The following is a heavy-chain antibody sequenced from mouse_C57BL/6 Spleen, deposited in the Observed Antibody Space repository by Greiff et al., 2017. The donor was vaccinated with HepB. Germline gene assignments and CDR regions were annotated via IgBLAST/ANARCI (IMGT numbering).Heavy chain of an antibody. Sequence: VQLQQSGPELVKPGDSVKISCKASGYSFTGYFMNWVMQSHGKSLEWIGRINPYNGDTFYNQKFKGKATLTVDKSSSTAHMELRSLTSEDSAVYYCARTDYYGSSYYYAMDYWGQGTSVTVSS. CDR2: INPYNGDT. J-gene: IGHJ4*01. D-gene: IGHD1-1*01. CDR1: GYSFTGYF. CDR3: ARTDYYGSSYYYAMDY. V-gene: IGHV1-20*01.